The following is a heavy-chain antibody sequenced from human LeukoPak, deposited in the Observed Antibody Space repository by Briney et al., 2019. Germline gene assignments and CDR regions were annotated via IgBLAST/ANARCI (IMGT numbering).Heavy chain of an antibody. J-gene: IGHJ6*03. CDR2: IIPIFGTA. D-gene: IGHD3-16*01. V-gene: IGHV1-69*13. Sequence: SVKVSCKASGGTFSSYAISWVQQAPGQGLEWMGGIIPIFGTANYAQKFQGRVTITADESTSTAYMELSSLRSEDTAVYYCARGSDPMLAPFYYYYMDVWGKGTTVTVSS. CDR3: ARGSDPMLAPFYYYYMDV. CDR1: GGTFSSYA.